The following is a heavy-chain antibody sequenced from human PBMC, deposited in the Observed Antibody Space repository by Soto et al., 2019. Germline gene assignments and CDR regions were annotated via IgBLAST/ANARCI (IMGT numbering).Heavy chain of an antibody. D-gene: IGHD6-13*01. CDR3: AAAAAGPYFDY. V-gene: IGHV3-30-3*01. CDR2: ISYDGSNK. Sequence: GGSLRLSCAASGFTFSSYAMHWVRQAPGKGLEWLAVISYDGSNKYYADSVKGRFTISRDNSKNTLYLQMNSLRAEDTAVYYCAAAAAGPYFDYWGQGTLVTVSS. CDR1: GFTFSSYA. J-gene: IGHJ4*02.